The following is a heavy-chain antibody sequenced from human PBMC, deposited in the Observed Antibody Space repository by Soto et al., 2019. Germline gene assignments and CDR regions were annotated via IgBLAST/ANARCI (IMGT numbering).Heavy chain of an antibody. D-gene: IGHD1-1*01. CDR1: GGTFSSYA. Sequence: SVKVSCKASGGTFSSYAISWVRQAPGQGLEWMGGIIPIFGTANYAQKFQGRVTITADESTSTAYMELSSLRSEDTAVYYCARDLSGRNWFDPWGQGTLVTVSS. V-gene: IGHV1-69*13. CDR3: ARDLSGRNWFDP. CDR2: IIPIFGTA. J-gene: IGHJ5*02.